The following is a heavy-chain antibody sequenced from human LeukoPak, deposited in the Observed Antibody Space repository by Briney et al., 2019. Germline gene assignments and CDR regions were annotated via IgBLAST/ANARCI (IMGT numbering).Heavy chain of an antibody. CDR3: ARNTYGYKFSMDV. CDR1: GFALTTYN. Sequence: ASVKVSCKASGFALTTYNIVWLRQAPGQGREWGGWVTAFNENTHYSRKVQGRVTMTRDTSTSTAYMELRSLRSDDTAVYYCARNTYGYKFSMDVWGKGTTVTVSS. V-gene: IGHV1-18*01. CDR2: VTAFNENT. J-gene: IGHJ6*03. D-gene: IGHD5-18*01.